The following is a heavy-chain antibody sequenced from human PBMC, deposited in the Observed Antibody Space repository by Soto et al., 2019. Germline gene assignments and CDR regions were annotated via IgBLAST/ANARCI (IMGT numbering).Heavy chain of an antibody. CDR1: GGTFSSYA. V-gene: IGHV1-69*06. J-gene: IGHJ4*02. CDR2: IIPIFGTA. CDR3: ARAIAAAGTWFAPVFDY. Sequence: QVQLVQSGAEVKKPGSSVKVSCKASGGTFSSYAISWVRQAPGQGLEWMGGIIPIFGTANYAQKFQGRVTITADKSTSPAYMELSSLRSEDTAVYYCARAIAAAGTWFAPVFDYWGQGTLVTVSS. D-gene: IGHD6-13*01.